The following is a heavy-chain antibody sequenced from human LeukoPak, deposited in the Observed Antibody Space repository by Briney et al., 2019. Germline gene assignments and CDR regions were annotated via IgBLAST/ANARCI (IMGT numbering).Heavy chain of an antibody. J-gene: IGHJ4*02. CDR1: GGSISSSSYY. CDR3: AREPSLSGLAVGENDY. V-gene: IGHV4-39*02. D-gene: IGHD5-12*01. CDR2: IYYSGST. Sequence: SETLSLTCTVSGGSISSSSYYWGWIRQPPGKGLEWIGSIYYSGSTYYNPSLKSRVTISVDTSKNQFSLKLSSVTAADTAVYYCAREPSLSGLAVGENDYWGQGTLVTVSS.